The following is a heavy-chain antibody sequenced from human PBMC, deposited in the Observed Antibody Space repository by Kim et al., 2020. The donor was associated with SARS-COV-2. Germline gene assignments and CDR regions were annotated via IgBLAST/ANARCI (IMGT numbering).Heavy chain of an antibody. CDR3: ARTTWNSGFYYPSDS. D-gene: IGHD3-22*01. V-gene: IGHV6-1*01. Sequence: ALFVNGRITINPDTSKNQFSLQLNSVTPEDTAVYYCARTTWNSGFYYPSDSWGQGTLVTVSS. J-gene: IGHJ5*01.